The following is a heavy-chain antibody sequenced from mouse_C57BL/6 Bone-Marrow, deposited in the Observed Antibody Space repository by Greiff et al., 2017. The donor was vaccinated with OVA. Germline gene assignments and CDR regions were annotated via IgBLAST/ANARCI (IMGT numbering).Heavy chain of an antibody. CDR2: IHPNSGST. J-gene: IGHJ3*01. CDR3: ATNYDYDVAWFAY. Sequence: VQLQQPGAELVKPGASVKLSCKASGYTFTSYWMHWVKQRPGQGLEWIGMIHPNSGSTNYNEKFKSKATLTVDKSSSTAYMQLSSLTSEDSAVYYCATNYDYDVAWFAYWGQGTLVTVSA. D-gene: IGHD2-4*01. CDR1: GYTFTSYW. V-gene: IGHV1-64*01.